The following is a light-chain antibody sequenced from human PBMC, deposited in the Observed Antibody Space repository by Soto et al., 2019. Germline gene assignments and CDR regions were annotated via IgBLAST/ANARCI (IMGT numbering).Light chain of an antibody. J-gene: IGLJ1*01. CDR2: SNN. CDR1: SSNIGSNI. V-gene: IGLV1-44*01. Sequence: QSVLTQPPSASGTPGQSVTISCSGSSSNIGSNIVNWYQQLPGTAPKVLIYSNNQRPSGVPDRFSGSKSGTSASLAISGLQSEDEADYYCAAWDDTLNGLLFGTATKLTVL. CDR3: AAWDDTLNGLL.